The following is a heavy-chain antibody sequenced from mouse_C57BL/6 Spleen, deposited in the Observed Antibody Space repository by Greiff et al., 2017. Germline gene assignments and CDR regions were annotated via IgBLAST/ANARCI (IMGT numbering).Heavy chain of an antibody. CDR2: IWRGGST. J-gene: IGHJ4*01. Sequence: QVQLQQSGPGLVQPSQSLSITCTVSGFSLTSYGVHWVRQSPGKGLEWLGVIWRGGSTDYNAAFISRLSISKDNSKSQVFFKMNSLQAEDTAIYYCARMDRGYAMDYWGEGTSVTVSS. CDR1: GFSLTSYG. V-gene: IGHV2-2*01. D-gene: IGHD2-14*01. CDR3: ARMDRGYAMDY.